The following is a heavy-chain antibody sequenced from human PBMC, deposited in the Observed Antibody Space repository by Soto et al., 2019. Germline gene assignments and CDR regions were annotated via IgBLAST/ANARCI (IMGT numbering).Heavy chain of an antibody. CDR1: GDSVSSNSVA. D-gene: IGHD6-19*01. V-gene: IGHV6-1*01. J-gene: IGHJ4*02. CDR2: TYYRSRWYD. CDR3: ARGGFYMTVANVDC. Sequence: QVQLQQSGPGLVKPSQTLSLTCAISGDSVSSNSVAWYWIRQSPSRGLEWLGRTYYRSRWYDDYAVSVKSRIIISPDTYKNQFSLQLTSVTPGDTAVDYCARGGFYMTVANVDCWGQGTLVTVSS.